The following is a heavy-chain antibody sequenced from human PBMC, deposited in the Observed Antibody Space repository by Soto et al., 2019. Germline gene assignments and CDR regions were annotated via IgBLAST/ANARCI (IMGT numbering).Heavy chain of an antibody. CDR2: INSDGSST. J-gene: IGHJ6*02. D-gene: IGHD3-3*01. CDR3: ARDSIRFLEWSPSYGMDV. V-gene: IGHV3-74*01. Sequence: GGSLRLSCAASGFTFSSYWMYWVRQAPGKGLVWASRINSDGSSTSYADSVKGRFTISRDNAKNTLYLQMNSLRAEDTAVYYCARDSIRFLEWSPSYGMDVWGQGTTVTVSS. CDR1: GFTFSSYW.